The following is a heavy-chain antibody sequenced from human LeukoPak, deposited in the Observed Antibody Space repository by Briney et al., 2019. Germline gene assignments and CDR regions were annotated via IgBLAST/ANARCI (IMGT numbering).Heavy chain of an antibody. J-gene: IGHJ4*02. D-gene: IGHD1-14*01. CDR1: GFTFSSYA. V-gene: IGHV3-23*01. CDR3: AKRTGANSGFDS. Sequence: PGGSLRLSCAASGFTFSSYAMSWVRQAPGKGLEWVSHIRGSGVDTYYADSVKGRFTISRDNSKNTLYLQMHSLRAEDAAVYYCAKRTGANSGFDSWGQGTLVTVSS. CDR2: IRGSGVDT.